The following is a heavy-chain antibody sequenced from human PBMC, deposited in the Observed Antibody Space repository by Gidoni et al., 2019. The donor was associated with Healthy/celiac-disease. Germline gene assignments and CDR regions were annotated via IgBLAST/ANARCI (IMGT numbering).Heavy chain of an antibody. CDR2: ITPNSGGT. CDR1: EYTFTGYS. Sequence: QVQLVQAGAEVKKHEASVKVSCKASEYTFTGYSMHWVRQAPGQGLEWMGWITPNSGGTNYAQKFQGRVTMPRDTSISTAYMELSRLRSDDTAVYYCARYYDFLSGMDVWGQGTTVTVSS. V-gene: IGHV1-2*02. J-gene: IGHJ6*02. D-gene: IGHD3-3*01. CDR3: ARYYDFLSGMDV.